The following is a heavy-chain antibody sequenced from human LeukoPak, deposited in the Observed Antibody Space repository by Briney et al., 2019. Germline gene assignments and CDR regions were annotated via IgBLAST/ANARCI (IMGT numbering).Heavy chain of an antibody. D-gene: IGHD6-13*01. CDR1: GGSISSGGYY. V-gene: IGHV4-30-2*01. CDR3: ARGYSSSWYGENWFDP. J-gene: IGHJ3*01. CDR2: IYHSGST. Sequence: KPSQTLSLTCTVSGGSISSGGYYWSWIRQPPGKGLEWIGYIYHSGSTYYNPSLKSRVTISVDRSKNQFSLKLSSVTAADTAVYYCARGYSSSWYGENWFDPWGQGTMVTVSS.